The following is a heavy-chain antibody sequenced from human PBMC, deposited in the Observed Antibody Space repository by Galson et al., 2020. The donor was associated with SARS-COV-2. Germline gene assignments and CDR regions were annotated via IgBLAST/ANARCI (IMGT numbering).Heavy chain of an antibody. Sequence: GGSLRLSCEASGFTFDNFTMHWVRQAPGRGMEWVSSISWNSGRIDYADSVKGRFTISSDNANNFLYLHMASLRPEDTALYFCARPTGVTYALRHWGQGTRLTVSS. V-gene: IGHV3-9*01. CDR3: ARPTGVTYALRH. J-gene: IGHJ4*02. CDR2: ISWNSGRI. D-gene: IGHD1-20*01. CDR1: GFTFDNFT.